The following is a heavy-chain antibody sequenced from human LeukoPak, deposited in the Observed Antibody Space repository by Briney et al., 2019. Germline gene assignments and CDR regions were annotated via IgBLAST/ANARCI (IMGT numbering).Heavy chain of an antibody. CDR1: GGFITGSSDS. J-gene: IGHJ4*02. CDR2: HYYSGST. D-gene: IGHD3-22*01. V-gene: IGHV4-39*01. Sequence: SETLSLTCTVSGGFITGSSDSWGWIRQSPGKGLEWIGSHYYSGSTYYNPSLKSRVTMSADTSKNQFSLKLSSVTATDTAVYYCARQYFDNTGYYYFDSWGQGTLVTVSS. CDR3: ARQYFDNTGYYYFDS.